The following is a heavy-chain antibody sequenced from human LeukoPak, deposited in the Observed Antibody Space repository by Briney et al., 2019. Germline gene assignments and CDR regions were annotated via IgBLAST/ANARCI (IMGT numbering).Heavy chain of an antibody. J-gene: IGHJ4*01. V-gene: IGHV4-39*01. CDR1: GVSISSTTNY. CDR3: VGNEEEDGYNAKTVDY. Sequence: PSETLSLTCTVSGVSISSTTNYWGWVRQPPGKGLEWIGAIYYSGTTSYNPSLRRRVTIYVDTSRSQLSLKLPSVNDTDTDVYSSVGNEEEDGYNAKTVDYWGQGTMVTVSS. D-gene: IGHD5-24*01. CDR2: IYYSGTT.